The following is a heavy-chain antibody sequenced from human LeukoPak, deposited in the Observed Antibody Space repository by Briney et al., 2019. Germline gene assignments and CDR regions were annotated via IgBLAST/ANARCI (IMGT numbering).Heavy chain of an antibody. CDR2: IRGSGVGT. CDR3: AKCGPDSDWHFDY. D-gene: IGHD6-19*01. J-gene: IGHJ4*02. V-gene: IGHV3-23*01. CDR1: GFTFSSYA. Sequence: PRGSLRLSCAASGFTFSSYAMSWVRQAPGKGLEWVSVIRGSGVGTYYADSVKGRFTISRDNSKNTLYLQRNSLRAEDTAVYYCAKCGPDSDWHFDYWGQGTLVTVSS.